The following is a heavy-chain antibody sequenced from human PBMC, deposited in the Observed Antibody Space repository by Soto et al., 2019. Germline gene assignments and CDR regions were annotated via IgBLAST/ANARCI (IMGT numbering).Heavy chain of an antibody. J-gene: IGHJ6*02. V-gene: IGHV3-23*01. Sequence: PGGSLRLSCAASGLNFGTYAMTWVRQAPGKGLEWVSGISGSGGSTYYAESVKDRFTIFRDNSKSTLYLQMNSLRAVDTAIYKCAKVPTIFGVITLSYSYYYGIDVWGQGTMVTVSS. CDR3: AKVPTIFGVITLSYSYYYGIDV. CDR2: ISGSGGST. D-gene: IGHD3-3*01. CDR1: GLNFGTYA.